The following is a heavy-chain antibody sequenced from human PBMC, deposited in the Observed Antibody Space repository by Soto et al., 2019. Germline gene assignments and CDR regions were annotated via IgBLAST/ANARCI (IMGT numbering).Heavy chain of an antibody. CDR1: GYNFTSYD. D-gene: IGHD3-3*01. J-gene: IGHJ6*02. CDR2: MNPNSGNT. Sequence: QVQLVQSGAEVKKPGASVKVSCKASGYNFTSYDINWVRQATGQGLEWMGWMNPNSGNTGYAQKFQGRVIMTRNTYISTAYMELSSLRSEDTAVYYCARGGGYNFWSSYWYGMDVWGQGTTVTVSS. V-gene: IGHV1-8*01. CDR3: ARGGGYNFWSSYWYGMDV.